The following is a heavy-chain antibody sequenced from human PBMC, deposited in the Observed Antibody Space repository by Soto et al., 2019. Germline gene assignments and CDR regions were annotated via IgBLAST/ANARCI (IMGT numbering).Heavy chain of an antibody. CDR2: IYPGDSDT. J-gene: IGHJ6*02. V-gene: IGHV5-51*01. D-gene: IGHD6-13*01. Sequence: PGESLKISCKGSGYSFTSYWIGWVRQRPGKGLEWMGIIYPGDSDTRYSPSFQGQVTISADKSISTAYLQWSSLKASDTAMYYCARPGYSSSWHGYGMDVWGQGTTVTVSS. CDR3: ARPGYSSSWHGYGMDV. CDR1: GYSFTSYW.